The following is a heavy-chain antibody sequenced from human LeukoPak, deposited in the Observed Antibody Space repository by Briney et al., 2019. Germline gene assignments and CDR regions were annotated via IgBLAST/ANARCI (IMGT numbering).Heavy chain of an antibody. Sequence: SVKVSCKASGGTFANYAISWVRKAPGQGLEWMGGIIPIFGTGDSAQKFQGRLTITADESTRTTYMEPSSLRSEDTAVYYCAKGHDDFRQFDYWGQGTLITVSA. CDR2: IIPIFGTG. J-gene: IGHJ4*02. D-gene: IGHD3-3*01. CDR3: AKGHDDFRQFDY. CDR1: GGTFANYA. V-gene: IGHV1-69*13.